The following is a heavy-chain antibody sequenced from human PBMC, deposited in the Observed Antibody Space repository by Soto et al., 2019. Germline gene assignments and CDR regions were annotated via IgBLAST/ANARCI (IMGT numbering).Heavy chain of an antibody. J-gene: IGHJ5*02. CDR3: ASVKSWAVSP. CDR1: GFTFSGYG. Sequence: EVQLVESGGGLVQPGGSLGLSCAPSGFTFSGYGMSWVRLAPGKGLEWVANIRQSGSDRYYVDSVRGRFTISRDNAKNSLYLQMNSLRVEDTAMYYCASVKSWAVSPWGQGTLVTVSS. CDR2: IRQSGSDR. D-gene: IGHD3-10*01. V-gene: IGHV3-7*01.